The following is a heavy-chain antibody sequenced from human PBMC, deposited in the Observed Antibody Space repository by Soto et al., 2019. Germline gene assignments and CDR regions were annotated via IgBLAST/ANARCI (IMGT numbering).Heavy chain of an antibody. J-gene: IGHJ4*02. D-gene: IGHD6-19*01. CDR1: GYIFTGYH. CDR2: INPNSGDT. Sequence: ASVNVSCKASGYIFTGYHRHWVRQAPGQGLEWMGWINPNSGDTNYTQKFPGWVTMTRDTSISTAYMELSRLRSDDTAVYYCATSRISIAVAGETEYYFDYWGKGTLVTVSS. CDR3: ATSRISIAVAGETEYYFDY. V-gene: IGHV1-2*04.